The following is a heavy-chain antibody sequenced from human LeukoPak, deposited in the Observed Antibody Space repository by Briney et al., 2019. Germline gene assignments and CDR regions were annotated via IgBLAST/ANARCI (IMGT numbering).Heavy chain of an antibody. J-gene: IGHJ4*02. CDR1: GGSLSSYY. Sequence: PSETLSLTCTVPGGSLSSYYRSWIRQPPGKGLEWIGYIYYSGSTNYNTSLKRRVTISVDTSKNQFSLKLSSVTAADTAVYYCARGNYYGSGSYHDWGQGTLVTVSS. D-gene: IGHD3-10*01. V-gene: IGHV4-59*01. CDR2: IYYSGST. CDR3: ARGNYYGSGSYHD.